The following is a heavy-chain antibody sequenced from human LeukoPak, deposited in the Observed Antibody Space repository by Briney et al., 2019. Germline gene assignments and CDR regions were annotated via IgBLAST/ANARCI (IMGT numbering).Heavy chain of an antibody. CDR3: ARPYYYDSRIDP. D-gene: IGHD3-22*01. V-gene: IGHV4-30-4*01. CDR2: TYCSGNT. Sequence: SQTPSLTCTVSGVSISSGDYYWSWVRQPPGKGLEWIGYTYCSGNTYYNPSLKSRVTISVDTSKNQFSLKLSSVTAADTAVYYCARPYYYDSRIDPWGQGTRVTVSS. CDR1: GVSISSGDYY. J-gene: IGHJ5*02.